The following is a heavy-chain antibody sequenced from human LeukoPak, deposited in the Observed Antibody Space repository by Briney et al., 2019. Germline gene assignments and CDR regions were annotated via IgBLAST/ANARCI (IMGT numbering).Heavy chain of an antibody. J-gene: IGHJ4*02. CDR3: AKDGRYGDYGLFDY. Sequence: GGSLRLSCAASGFTFSSYAMHWVRQAPGKGLEWVAVISYDGSNKYYADSVKGRFTISRDNSKNTLYLQMNSLRAEDTALYYCAKDGRYGDYGLFDYWGQGTLVTVSS. CDR1: GFTFSSYA. CDR2: ISYDGSNK. V-gene: IGHV3-30-3*01. D-gene: IGHD4-17*01.